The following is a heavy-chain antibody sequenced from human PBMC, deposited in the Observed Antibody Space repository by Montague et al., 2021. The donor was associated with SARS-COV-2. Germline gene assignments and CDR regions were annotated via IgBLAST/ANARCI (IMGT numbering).Heavy chain of an antibody. J-gene: IGHJ4*02. CDR2: IYYSGST. CDR1: GGSISSYY. CDR3: SRGFDY. Sequence: SETLSLTCTVSGGSISSYYWIWIRQPPRKGLEWIWYIYYSGSTNYNPSLKTRGTISVDTSKNQFSLKLSSVTAADTAVYYCSRGFDYWGQGTLVTVSS. V-gene: IGHV4-59*01.